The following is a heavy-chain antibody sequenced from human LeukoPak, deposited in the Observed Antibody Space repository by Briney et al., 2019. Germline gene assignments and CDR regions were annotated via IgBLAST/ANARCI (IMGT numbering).Heavy chain of an antibody. Sequence: GGSLRLSCAASGFTFSSYGMHWVRQAPGKGLEWVAFIRYDGSNKYYADSVKGRFTISRDNSKNTLYLQMNRLRAEDTAVYYCAKDQNGWLRFRHYDSSGYYFDYWGQGTLVTVSS. D-gene: IGHD3-22*01. J-gene: IGHJ4*02. V-gene: IGHV3-30*02. CDR3: AKDQNGWLRFRHYDSSGYYFDY. CDR1: GFTFSSYG. CDR2: IRYDGSNK.